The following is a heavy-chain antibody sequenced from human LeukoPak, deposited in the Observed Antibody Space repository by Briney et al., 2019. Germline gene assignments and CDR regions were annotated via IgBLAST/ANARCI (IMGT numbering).Heavy chain of an antibody. Sequence: PGGSLRLSCAASGFTFNTYAMSWVRQAPGKGLEWVSAISGSGGSTFYADSVKGRFTISRDNSKNTLYLQMNSLRAEDTAMYYCANHNGRLAGITVAGLKPNFDCWGQGTLVTVSS. CDR2: ISGSGGST. V-gene: IGHV3-23*01. CDR1: GFTFNTYA. D-gene: IGHD6-19*01. J-gene: IGHJ4*02. CDR3: ANHNGRLAGITVAGLKPNFDC.